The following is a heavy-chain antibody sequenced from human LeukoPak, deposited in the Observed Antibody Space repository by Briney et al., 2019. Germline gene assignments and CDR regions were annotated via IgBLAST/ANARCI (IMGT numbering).Heavy chain of an antibody. J-gene: IGHJ6*02. D-gene: IGHD2-2*02. CDR2: ISAYNGNT. Sequence: ASVTVSCKASGYTFTSYGISWVRQAPGQGLEWMGWISAYNGNTNYAQKLQGRVTMTTDTSTSTAYMELRSLRSDDTAVYYCAREEGYCSSTSCYSYYYGMDVWGQGTTVTVSS. CDR3: AREEGYCSSTSCYSYYYGMDV. V-gene: IGHV1-18*01. CDR1: GYTFTSYG.